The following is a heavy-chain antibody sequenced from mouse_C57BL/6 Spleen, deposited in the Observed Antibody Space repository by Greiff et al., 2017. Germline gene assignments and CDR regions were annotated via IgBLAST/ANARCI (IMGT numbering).Heavy chain of an antibody. J-gene: IGHJ3*01. Sequence: EVMLVESGGGLVKPGGSLKLSCAASGFTFSDYGMHWVRQAPEKGLEWVAYISSGSSTIYYADTVKGRFTISRDQAKNTLFLQMTSLRSEDTAMYYCARSGTTGAWFAYWGQGTLVTVSA. V-gene: IGHV5-17*01. CDR3: ARSGTTGAWFAY. CDR2: ISSGSSTI. CDR1: GFTFSDYG. D-gene: IGHD1-1*01.